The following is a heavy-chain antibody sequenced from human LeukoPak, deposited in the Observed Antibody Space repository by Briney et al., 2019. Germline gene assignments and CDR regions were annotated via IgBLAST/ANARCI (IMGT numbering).Heavy chain of an antibody. V-gene: IGHV1-8*02. CDR1: GYAFTSQD. J-gene: IGHJ3*02. Sequence: ASVKVSCKASGYAFTSQDINWARQATGQGLEWMGFMNPNSGNTGSAQKFQGRVTITTDTSISTAYMELSGLTSEDTAVYYCARELRRDDIWGQGTMVTVSS. D-gene: IGHD6-25*01. CDR2: MNPNSGNT. CDR3: ARELRRDDI.